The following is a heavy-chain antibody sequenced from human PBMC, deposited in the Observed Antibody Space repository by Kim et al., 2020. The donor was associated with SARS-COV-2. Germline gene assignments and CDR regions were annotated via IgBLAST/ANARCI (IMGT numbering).Heavy chain of an antibody. V-gene: IGHV4-59*01. D-gene: IGHD2-2*01. Sequence: LKSRVTLSVDTSKTQFSLKLTSVTAADTAVYYCARVGRYCTTTRCYGFDYWGQGTLVTVSS. CDR3: ARVGRYCTTTRCYGFDY. J-gene: IGHJ4*02.